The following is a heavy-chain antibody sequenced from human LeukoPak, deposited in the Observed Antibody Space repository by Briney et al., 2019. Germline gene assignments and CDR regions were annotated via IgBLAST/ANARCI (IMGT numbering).Heavy chain of an antibody. J-gene: IGHJ6*03. V-gene: IGHV3-21*01. CDR1: GFTFTSYG. CDR2: ISGGAVST. D-gene: IGHD5-12*01. CDR3: ARDAVSGYEYYYYYMDV. Sequence: GGSLRLSCAASGFTFTSYGMSWVRQAPGKGLEWVSGISGGAVSTNYADSVKGRFTISRDNAKNSLYLQMNSLRAEDTAVYYCARDAVSGYEYYYYYMDVWDKGTTVTISS.